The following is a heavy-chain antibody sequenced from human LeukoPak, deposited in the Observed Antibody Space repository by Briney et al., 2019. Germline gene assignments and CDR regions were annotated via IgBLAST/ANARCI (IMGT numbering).Heavy chain of an antibody. CDR3: AHMGPGTTMSTVYYFDY. V-gene: IGHV4-34*01. CDR2: INHSGST. J-gene: IGHJ4*02. Sequence: SETPSLTCAVYGGSFSGYYWSWIRQPPGKGLEWIGEINHSGSTNYNPSLKSRVTISVDTSKNQFSLKLSSVTAADTAVYYCAHMGPGTTMSTVYYFDYWGQGTLVTVSS. D-gene: IGHD3-22*01. CDR1: GGSFSGYY.